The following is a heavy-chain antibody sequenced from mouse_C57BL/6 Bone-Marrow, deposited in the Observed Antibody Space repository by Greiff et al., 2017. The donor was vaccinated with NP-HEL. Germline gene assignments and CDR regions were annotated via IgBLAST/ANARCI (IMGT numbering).Heavy chain of an antibody. Sequence: VQLKQSGAELVRPGTSVKVSCKASGYAFTNYLIEWVKQRPGQGLEWIGVINPGSGGTNYNEKFKGKATLTADKSSSTAYMQLSSLTSEDSAVYFCARDGYGSSYDYWGQGTTLTVSS. D-gene: IGHD1-1*01. CDR2: INPGSGGT. CDR3: ARDGYGSSYDY. CDR1: GYAFTNYL. V-gene: IGHV1-54*01. J-gene: IGHJ2*01.